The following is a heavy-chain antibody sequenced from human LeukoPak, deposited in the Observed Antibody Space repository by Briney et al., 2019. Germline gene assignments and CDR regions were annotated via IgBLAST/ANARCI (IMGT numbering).Heavy chain of an antibody. CDR2: IYYSGST. Sequence: SQTLSLTCTVSGGSISSGGYYWSWIRQHPGKGLEWIGYIYYSGSTYYNPSLKSRVTISVDTSKNQFSLKLSSVTAADTAVYYCARGRLDYYDSSGSYYFDYWGQGTLVTVSS. J-gene: IGHJ4*02. CDR1: GGSISSGGYY. V-gene: IGHV4-31*03. D-gene: IGHD3-22*01. CDR3: ARGRLDYYDSSGSYYFDY.